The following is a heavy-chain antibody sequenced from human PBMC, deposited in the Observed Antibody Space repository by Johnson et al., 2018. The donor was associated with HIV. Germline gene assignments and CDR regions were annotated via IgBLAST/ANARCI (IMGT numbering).Heavy chain of an antibody. J-gene: IGHJ3*02. CDR3: ARERIYGDDAFDI. CDR2: IRNDGINK. V-gene: IGHV3-30*02. Sequence: QVQLMESGGGLVQPGGSLRLSCAASAFTFSSYGMHWVRQAPGKGLEWVAFIRNDGINKYYADSVKGRFTISRDNSKNTLYLQMNSLIAEDTAVYYCARERIYGDDAFDIWGQGTMVTVSS. CDR1: AFTFSSYG. D-gene: IGHD4-17*01.